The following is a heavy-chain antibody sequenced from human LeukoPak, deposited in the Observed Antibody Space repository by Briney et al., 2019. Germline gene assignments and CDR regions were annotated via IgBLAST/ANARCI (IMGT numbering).Heavy chain of an antibody. CDR1: GGSISSSNYY. V-gene: IGHV4-39*07. CDR2: IHYSGST. CDR3: ARVVQSTDSSGFYLPEYFQH. Sequence: PSETLSLTCTVSGGSISSSNYYWGWIRQPPEKGLEWIGSIHYSGSTYYNPSLKSRVTISVDTSKNQFSLKLRSVTAADTAVYYCARVVQSTDSSGFYLPEYFQHWGQGTLVTVSS. J-gene: IGHJ1*01. D-gene: IGHD3-22*01.